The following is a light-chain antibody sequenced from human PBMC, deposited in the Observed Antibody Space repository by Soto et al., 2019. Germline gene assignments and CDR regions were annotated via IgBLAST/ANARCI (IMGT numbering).Light chain of an antibody. J-gene: IGKJ5*01. CDR3: QQDDHLST. CDR2: DVS. CDR1: QDIKY. Sequence: DIQMTQSPSSLSASVGDRVTITCQSSQDIKYLNWYQQKSGKAPELLIYDVSNLERGVPSRFTGSGSGTDFTLTISSLEPEDIATYYCQQDDHLSTFGQGTRLEIK. V-gene: IGKV1-33*01.